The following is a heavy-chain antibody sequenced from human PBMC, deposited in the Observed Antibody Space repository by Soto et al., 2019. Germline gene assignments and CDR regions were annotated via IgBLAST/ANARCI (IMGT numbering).Heavy chain of an antibody. D-gene: IGHD6-19*01. CDR1: GFTFSSYA. CDR2: ISYDGSNK. CDR3: ARDHGEQWLVPDFYYYYGMDV. V-gene: IGHV3-30-3*01. Sequence: GGSLRLSCAASGFTFSSYAMHWVRQAPGKWLEWVAVISYDGSNKYYADSVKGRFTISRDNSKNTLYLQMNSLRAEDTAVYYCARDHGEQWLVPDFYYYYGMDVWGQGXTVTVYS. J-gene: IGHJ6*02.